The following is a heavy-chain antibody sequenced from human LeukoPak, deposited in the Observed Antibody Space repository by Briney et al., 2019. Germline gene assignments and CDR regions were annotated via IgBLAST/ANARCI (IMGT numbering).Heavy chain of an antibody. CDR1: GCTFSSYG. CDR3: AKLPIYDSSGYTDY. Sequence: GGSLRLSCAASGCTFSSYGMHWVRQAPGKGLEWVAVISYDGSNKYYADSVKGRFTISRDNSKNTLYLQMNSLRAEDTAVYYCAKLPIYDSSGYTDYWGQGTLVTVSS. V-gene: IGHV3-30*18. CDR2: ISYDGSNK. J-gene: IGHJ4*02. D-gene: IGHD3-22*01.